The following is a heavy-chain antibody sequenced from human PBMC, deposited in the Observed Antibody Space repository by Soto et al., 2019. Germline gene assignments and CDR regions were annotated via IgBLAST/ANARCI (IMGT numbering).Heavy chain of an antibody. J-gene: IGHJ2*01. CDR1: GGTFSSYT. Sequence: QVQLVQSGAEVKKPGSSVTVSCKASGGTFSSYTISWVRQAPGQGLEWMGGIIPIFGTANYAQTFQGRVTITADESTSTAYMELSSLISEDTAVYYCARGNHRWLQLWYFDLWGRGTLVTVSS. D-gene: IGHD5-12*01. CDR3: ARGNHRWLQLWYFDL. CDR2: IIPIFGTA. V-gene: IGHV1-69*12.